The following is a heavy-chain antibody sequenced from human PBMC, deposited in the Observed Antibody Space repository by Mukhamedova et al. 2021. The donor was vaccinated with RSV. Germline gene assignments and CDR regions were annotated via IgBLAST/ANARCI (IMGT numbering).Heavy chain of an antibody. J-gene: IGHJ4*02. Sequence: VKGHFTISRDNSKNTLYLQMNNPRAEDTAIYYCAKVGPTDCTSTSCYFDYWGQGTLVTVSS. V-gene: IGHV3-23*01. D-gene: IGHD2-2*01. CDR3: AKVGPTDCTSTSCYFDY.